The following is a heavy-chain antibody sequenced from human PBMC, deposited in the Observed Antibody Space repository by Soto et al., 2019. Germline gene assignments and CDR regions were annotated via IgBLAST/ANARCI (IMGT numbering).Heavy chain of an antibody. D-gene: IGHD1-1*01. Sequence: QVRLQEWGPGLXXPSXTLSLKCSVSGGSITTXGGYXXXFXXXPGKGLEWIGDIYYSGNTYYNASLKSRVTISVXAAKNQXXXXXXXVTAADTAVYYCAQALVFTGGDGFDIWGQGRLVTVSS. CDR1: GGSITTXGGY. J-gene: IGHJ3*02. V-gene: IGHV4-31*02. CDR2: IYYSGNT. CDR3: AQALVFTGGDGFDI.